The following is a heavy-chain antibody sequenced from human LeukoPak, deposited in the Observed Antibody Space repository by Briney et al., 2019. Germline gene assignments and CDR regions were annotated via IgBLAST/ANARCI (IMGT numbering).Heavy chain of an antibody. CDR2: ISAYNGNT. D-gene: IGHD5-12*01. CDR3: ARGWGYDVGEYFQH. J-gene: IGHJ1*01. CDR1: GYTFTIYG. Sequence: ASVTVSFKASGYTFTIYGIGWVRQAPGQGLEWMGWISAYNGNTNYAQKLQGRVTMTTDTSTSTAYMELRSLRSDDTAVYYCARGWGYDVGEYFQHWGQGTLVTVSS. V-gene: IGHV1-18*01.